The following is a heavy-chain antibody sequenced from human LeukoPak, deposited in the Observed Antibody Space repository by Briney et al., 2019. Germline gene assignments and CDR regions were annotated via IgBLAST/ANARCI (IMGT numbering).Heavy chain of an antibody. CDR3: ARDTKN. CDR2: IYSGGST. Sequence: PGGSLRLSCAASGFTVGTNYMSWVRQAPGKGLEWVSIIYSGGSTYYADSVKGRFTISRDNSKNTLYPQMNSLRAEDTAIYYCARDTKNWGQGTLVTVSS. D-gene: IGHD1-1*01. CDR1: GFTVGTNY. J-gene: IGHJ4*02. V-gene: IGHV3-53*01.